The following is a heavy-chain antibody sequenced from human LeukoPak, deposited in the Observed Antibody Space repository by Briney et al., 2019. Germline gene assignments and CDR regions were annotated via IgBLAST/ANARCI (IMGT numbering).Heavy chain of an antibody. CDR1: GFTFSTYA. J-gene: IGHJ2*01. CDR3: AKALEGYLLPNWFFDL. V-gene: IGHV3-23*01. D-gene: IGHD3-22*01. CDR2: ISGSGDST. Sequence: GGSLRLSCAASGFTFSTYAMTWVRQAPGRGLEWVSTISGSGDSTHYADSVKGRFTISRDNSKKTLYLQMNSLRAEDTAVFYCAKALEGYLLPNWFFDLWGRGTLVTVSS.